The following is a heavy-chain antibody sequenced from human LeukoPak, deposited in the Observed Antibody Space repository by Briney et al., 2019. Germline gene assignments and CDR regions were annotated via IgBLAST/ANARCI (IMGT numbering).Heavy chain of an antibody. CDR2: INPNSGGT. J-gene: IGHJ6*02. CDR1: GYTFTGYY. D-gene: IGHD1-26*01. V-gene: IGHV1-2*02. CDR3: ACSSGSYYYYYGMVV. Sequence: ASVRVSCKASGYTFTGYYMHWVRQAPGQGLEWMGWINPNSGGTNYAQKFQGRVTMTRDTSISTAYMELSRLRSDDTAVYYCACSSGSYYYYYGMVVWGQGTTVTVSS.